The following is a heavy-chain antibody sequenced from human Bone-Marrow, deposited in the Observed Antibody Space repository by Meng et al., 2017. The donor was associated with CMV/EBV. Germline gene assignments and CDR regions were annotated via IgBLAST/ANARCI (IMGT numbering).Heavy chain of an antibody. J-gene: IGHJ6*02. Sequence: GESLKISCAASGFTFSSYAMHWVRQAPGKGLEYVSAISSNGGSTYYADSVKGRFTISRDNSKNTLYLQMNSLRAEDTAVYYCAREIVVVVPAAVYYYGMDVWGQGTTVTVSS. D-gene: IGHD2-2*01. V-gene: IGHV3-64*02. CDR3: AREIVVVVPAAVYYYGMDV. CDR2: ISSNGGST. CDR1: GFTFSSYA.